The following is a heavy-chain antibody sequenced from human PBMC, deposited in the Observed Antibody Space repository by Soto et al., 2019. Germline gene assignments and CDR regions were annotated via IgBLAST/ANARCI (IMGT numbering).Heavy chain of an antibody. CDR1: GYSISNGYY. Sequence: SETLSLTCAVSGYSISNGYYWDWIRQPPGKRLEWIGSIYPTGTTYYNPSLKSRVTISVDTSKNQFSLKLTSLTAADTAVYYCARDENYCLHYFNLWGPGTLVTVSS. CDR3: ARDENYCLHYFNL. CDR2: IYPTGTT. D-gene: IGHD1-7*01. J-gene: IGHJ4*02. V-gene: IGHV4-38-2*02.